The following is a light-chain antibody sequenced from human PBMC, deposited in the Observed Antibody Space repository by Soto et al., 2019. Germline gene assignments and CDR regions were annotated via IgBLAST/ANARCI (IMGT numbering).Light chain of an antibody. V-gene: IGKV1-5*03. CDR1: ESIRSW. CDR2: KAS. CDR3: QQYNNYWT. J-gene: IGKJ1*01. Sequence: DIQMTQSPSTLSASAGDRVTITCRASESIRSWLAWYQQKPGKAPKLLIYKASTLESGVPSRFSGSGSGTEFTLTISSLQPDDFATYYCQQYNNYWTFGQGTKVEIK.